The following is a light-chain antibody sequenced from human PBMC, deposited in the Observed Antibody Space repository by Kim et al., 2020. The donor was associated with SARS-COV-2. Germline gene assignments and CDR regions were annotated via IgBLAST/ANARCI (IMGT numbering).Light chain of an antibody. CDR1: SSDVGGYNY. V-gene: IGLV2-8*01. CDR2: EVS. Sequence: PGQSVTISCTGTSSDVGGYNYVSWYQQHPGKAPNLMIYEVSKRPSGVPVRFSGSKSGNTASLTVSGLQAEDEADYYCSSYAGSNRVFGTGTKVTVL. J-gene: IGLJ1*01. CDR3: SSYAGSNRV.